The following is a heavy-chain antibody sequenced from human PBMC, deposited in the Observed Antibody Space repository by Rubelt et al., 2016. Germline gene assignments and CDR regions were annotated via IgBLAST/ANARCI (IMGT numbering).Heavy chain of an antibody. J-gene: IGHJ4*02. CDR2: ISSSSSYI. Sequence: QVVENGGGLVQPGGSLRLSCAASGFTFSTYSINWVRQAPGKGLEWVSSISSSSSYIYYADSVKGRFTISRDNAKNSLYLQMNSLRAEDTAVYYCARDRGVAAAGEGNYFDYWGQGTLVTVSS. V-gene: IGHV3-21*01. CDR3: ARDRGVAAAGEGNYFDY. D-gene: IGHD6-13*01. CDR1: GFTFSTYS.